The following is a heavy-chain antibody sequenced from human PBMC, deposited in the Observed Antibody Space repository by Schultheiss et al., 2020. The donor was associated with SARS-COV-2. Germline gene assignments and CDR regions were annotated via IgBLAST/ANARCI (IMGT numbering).Heavy chain of an antibody. V-gene: IGHV4-59*12. CDR3: ARSGTTPNPYYYYYGMDV. CDR1: GGSFSGYY. D-gene: IGHD1-14*01. Sequence: SETLSLTCAVYGGSFSGYYWSWIRQPPGKGLEWIGYISYSGSTYYNPSLKSRLTISVDTSKNQFSLRLSSVTAADTAVYYCARSGTTPNPYYYYYGMDVWGQGTTVTVSS. CDR2: ISYSGST. J-gene: IGHJ6*02.